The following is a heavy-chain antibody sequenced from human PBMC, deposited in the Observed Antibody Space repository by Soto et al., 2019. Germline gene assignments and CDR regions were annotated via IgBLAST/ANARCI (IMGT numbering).Heavy chain of an antibody. CDR1: GYTFTGYY. CDR2: INPNSGGT. CDR3: ARDPCAAAGYYYYYYGMDV. D-gene: IGHD6-13*01. J-gene: IGHJ6*02. Sequence: QVQLVQSGAEVKKPGASVKVSCKASGYTFTGYYMHWVRQAPGQGLEWMGWINPNSGGTNYAQKFQGRVTMTRDTSISTAYMELSRLRSDDTAVYYCARDPCAAAGYYYYYYGMDVWGQGSTVTVSS. V-gene: IGHV1-2*02.